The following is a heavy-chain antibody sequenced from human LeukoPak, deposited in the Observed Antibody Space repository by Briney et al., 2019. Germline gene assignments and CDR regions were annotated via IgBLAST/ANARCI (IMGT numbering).Heavy chain of an antibody. CDR2: IRGDGRST. CDR3: ARPAAAGLDY. Sequence: GGSLRLSCAASGFTFDDYAMHWVRQGPGKGLEWASLIRGDGRSTYYADSVKGRFTISRDNSKNSLYLQMNSLRTEDTALYYCARPAAAGLDYWGQGTLVTVSS. D-gene: IGHD6-13*01. CDR1: GFTFDDYA. V-gene: IGHV3-43*02. J-gene: IGHJ4*02.